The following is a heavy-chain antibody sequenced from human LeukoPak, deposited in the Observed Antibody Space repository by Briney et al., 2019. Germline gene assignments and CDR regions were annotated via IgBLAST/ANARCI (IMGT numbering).Heavy chain of an antibody. CDR3: ARVAPWELLKGGFDY. J-gene: IGHJ4*02. V-gene: IGHV4-4*07. CDR2: HSTSGST. D-gene: IGHD1-26*01. Sequence: SETLSLTCTVSGGSISSYYWSWIRQPAGKGLEWIGRHSTSGSTNYNPSLKSRVTMSVDTSKNQFSLKLSSVTAADTAVYYCARVAPWELLKGGFDYWGQGTLVTVSS. CDR1: GGSISSYY.